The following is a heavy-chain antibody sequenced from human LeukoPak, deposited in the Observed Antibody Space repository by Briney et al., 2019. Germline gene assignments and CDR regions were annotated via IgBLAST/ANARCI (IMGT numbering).Heavy chain of an antibody. V-gene: IGHV3-53*01. D-gene: IGHD3-3*01. CDR3: AKEGYYDFWSGSSTFDY. CDR2: IYSGGST. J-gene: IGHJ4*02. CDR1: GFTVSSNY. Sequence: TGGSLRLSCVASGFTVSSNYMSWVRQAPGKGLEWVSVIYSGGSTYYADSVKGRFTISRDNSKNTLYLQMNSLRAEDTAVYYCAKEGYYDFWSGSSTFDYWGQGTLVTVSS.